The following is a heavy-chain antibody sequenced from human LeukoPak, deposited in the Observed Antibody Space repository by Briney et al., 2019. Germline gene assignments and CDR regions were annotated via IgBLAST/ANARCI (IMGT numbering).Heavy chain of an antibody. J-gene: IGHJ4*02. CDR3: ARTAWIPRRQQWLAPYYFDY. CDR2: INHSGST. D-gene: IGHD6-19*01. Sequence: SETLSLTCAVYGGSFSGYYWSWIRQPPGEGLEWIGEINHSGSTNYNPSLKSRVTISVDTSKNQFSLKLSSVTAADTAVYYCARTAWIPRRQQWLAPYYFDYWGQGTLVTVSS. CDR1: GGSFSGYY. V-gene: IGHV4-34*01.